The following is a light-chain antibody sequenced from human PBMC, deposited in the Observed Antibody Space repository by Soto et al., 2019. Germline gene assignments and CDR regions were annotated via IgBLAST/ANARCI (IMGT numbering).Light chain of an antibody. Sequence: IKRTQSPSTLSSSVGDRVTITCRASQSIRSWLAWYQQKPGNAPRVLIYKASSLESGVPSRLSGSGSGTEFTLTISSLQHDDYATYYCQQYDSYCTFGGGTKVDIK. V-gene: IGKV1-5*03. CDR1: QSIRSW. CDR2: KAS. CDR3: QQYDSYCT. J-gene: IGKJ4*01.